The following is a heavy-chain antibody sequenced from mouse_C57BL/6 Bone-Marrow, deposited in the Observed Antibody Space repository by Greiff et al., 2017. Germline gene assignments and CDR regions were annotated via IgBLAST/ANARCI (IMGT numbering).Heavy chain of an antibody. CDR2: IYPGDGDT. Sequence: QVQLQQSGAELVKPGASVKISCKASGYAFSSYWMNWVKQRPGKGLEWIGQIYPGDGDTNYNGQFKGKATLTADKSSSTAYMQLSSLTSEDSAVYFCASDGYLYYYAMDYWGQGTSVTVSS. CDR3: ASDGYLYYYAMDY. V-gene: IGHV1-80*01. D-gene: IGHD2-3*01. CDR1: GYAFSSYW. J-gene: IGHJ4*01.